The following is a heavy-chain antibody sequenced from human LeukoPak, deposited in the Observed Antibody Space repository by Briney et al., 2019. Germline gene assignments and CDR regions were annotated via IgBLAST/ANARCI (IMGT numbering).Heavy chain of an antibody. CDR1: GFTFSSYS. V-gene: IGHV3-21*01. Sequence: GGSLRLSCTASGFTFSSYSMNWVRQAPGKGLEWVSFISSSSSYIYYADSVKGRFTISRDNAKNSLYLQMNSLRAEDTAVYYCASRMDYDILTGSFDYWGQGTLVTVSS. CDR3: ASRMDYDILTGSFDY. J-gene: IGHJ4*02. CDR2: ISSSSSYI. D-gene: IGHD3-9*01.